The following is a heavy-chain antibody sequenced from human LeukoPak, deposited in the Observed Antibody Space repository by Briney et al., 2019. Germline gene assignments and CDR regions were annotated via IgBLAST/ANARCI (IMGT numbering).Heavy chain of an antibody. CDR3: ARREGEGSYQDNFFDY. D-gene: IGHD3-16*02. V-gene: IGHV5-51*01. Sequence: GESLKISCKGSGYSFTSYWIGWVRQMPGKGLEWMGSIYPGDSDTRYSPSFEGQVTISADKSISTAYLQWSSLKASDTAMYYCARREGEGSYQDNFFDYWGQGTLVTVSS. J-gene: IGHJ4*02. CDR2: IYPGDSDT. CDR1: GYSFTSYW.